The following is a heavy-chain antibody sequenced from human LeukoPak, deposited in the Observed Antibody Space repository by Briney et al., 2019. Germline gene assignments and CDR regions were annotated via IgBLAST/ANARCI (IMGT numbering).Heavy chain of an antibody. D-gene: IGHD3-10*01. V-gene: IGHV4-61*02. Sequence: PSQTLSLTCSVSGGSISIGSYYWSWIRQPAGKGLEWIGRIYTSGSTNYNPSLKSRVTISVDTSKNQFSLELSSVTAADTAVHYCARRPLWFGDTYYYYFDYWGQGNLVTVSS. CDR1: GGSISIGSYY. J-gene: IGHJ4*02. CDR3: ARRPLWFGDTYYYYFDY. CDR2: IYTSGST.